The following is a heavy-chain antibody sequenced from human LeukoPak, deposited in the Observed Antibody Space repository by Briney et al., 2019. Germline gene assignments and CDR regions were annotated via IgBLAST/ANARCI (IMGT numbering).Heavy chain of an antibody. CDR3: ARVGSVLGLFY. Sequence: PSETLSLTCAVYGGSFSGYYWSWIRQPPGKGLEWIGEINHSGGTNYNPSLKSRVTISVDASKNQFSLKLSSVTAADTAVYYCARVGSVLGLFYWGQGTLVTVSS. D-gene: IGHD3-10*01. J-gene: IGHJ4*02. CDR1: GGSFSGYY. CDR2: INHSGGT. V-gene: IGHV4-34*01.